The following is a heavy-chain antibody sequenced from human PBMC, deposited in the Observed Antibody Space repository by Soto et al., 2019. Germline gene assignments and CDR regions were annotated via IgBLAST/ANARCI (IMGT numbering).Heavy chain of an antibody. J-gene: IGHJ4*02. D-gene: IGHD2-21*01. CDR2: ISSGGDNT. V-gene: IGHV3-23*01. Sequence: PGGSLRLSCAASRFTFSSYAINWVRQAPGKGLEWVSGISSGGDNTYYADSVKGRFTVSRDNSKNTLYMQMNSLRAEDTAVYYCSRDNGSKRTLFQYDWGKGTLVTVSS. CDR3: SRDNGSKRTLFQYD. CDR1: RFTFSSYA.